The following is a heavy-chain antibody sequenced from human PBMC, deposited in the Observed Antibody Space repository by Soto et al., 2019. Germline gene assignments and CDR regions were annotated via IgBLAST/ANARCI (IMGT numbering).Heavy chain of an antibody. Sequence: GSLRLSCTASGFTFNNYEMNWVRQAPGKGLEWISFITGSSSNIYYADSVKGRFTISRDNTKNSLYLQMNSLRAEDTAVYYCARSRSGYYYEFDYWGQGTLVTVSS. J-gene: IGHJ4*02. CDR1: GFTFNNYE. CDR2: ITGSSSNI. V-gene: IGHV3-48*03. CDR3: ARSRSGYYYEFDY. D-gene: IGHD3-3*01.